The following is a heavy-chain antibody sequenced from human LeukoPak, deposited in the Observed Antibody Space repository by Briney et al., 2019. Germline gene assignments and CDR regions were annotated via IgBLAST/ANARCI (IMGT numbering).Heavy chain of an antibody. CDR3: AKDLSSAITSALVLDV. CDR2: ITWNRDNI. V-gene: IGHV3-9*01. Sequence: GGSLRLSCTVSGFTFDDYAMHWVRHTPGKGLEWVAGITWNRDNIGYGDSVKGRFTISRDNVKNVLYLQMNSLRPDDTALYYCAKDLSSAITSALVLDVWGQGTTV. J-gene: IGHJ6*02. D-gene: IGHD3-22*01. CDR1: GFTFDDYA.